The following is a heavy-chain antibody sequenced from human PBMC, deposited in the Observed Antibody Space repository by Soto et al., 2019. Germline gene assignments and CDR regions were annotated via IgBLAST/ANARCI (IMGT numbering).Heavy chain of an antibody. J-gene: IGHJ4*02. Sequence: VGLPLLSCASAGFPCSTYAMSLLRPPPGKGLEWVSAISNSGDRTYYADSVKGRFTISRDNSKNTLYLQMNSLRAEDSAVYYCVRERSGHSYADSWGQAILVTVSS. CDR1: GFPCSTYA. V-gene: IGHV3-23*01. CDR2: ISNSGDRT. D-gene: IGHD5-18*01. CDR3: VRERSGHSYADS.